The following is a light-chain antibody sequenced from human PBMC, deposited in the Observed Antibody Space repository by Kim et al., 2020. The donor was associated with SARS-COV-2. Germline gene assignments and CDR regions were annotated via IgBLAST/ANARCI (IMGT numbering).Light chain of an antibody. J-gene: IGKJ2*01. CDR2: DAS. CDR1: QSISSW. V-gene: IGKV1-5*01. CDR3: QQYNSYPYT. Sequence: SASVGDRVTITYRASQSISSWLAWYQQKPGKAPKLLIYDASSLESGVPSRFSGSGSGTEFTLTISSLQPDDFATYYCQQYNSYPYTFGQGTKLEI.